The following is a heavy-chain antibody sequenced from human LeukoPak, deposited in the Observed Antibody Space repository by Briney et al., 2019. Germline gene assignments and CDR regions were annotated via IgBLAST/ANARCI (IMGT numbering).Heavy chain of an antibody. J-gene: IGHJ4*02. Sequence: SETLSLTCTVSGGSISSSSYYWGWIRQPPGKGLEWIGSIYYSGSAYYNPSLKSRVTISVYTSKNQFSLKVSSVTAADTAVYYCATTITVTTDYWGQGTLVTVS. V-gene: IGHV4-39*07. D-gene: IGHD4-17*01. CDR1: GGSISSSSYY. CDR3: ATTITVTTDY. CDR2: IYYSGSA.